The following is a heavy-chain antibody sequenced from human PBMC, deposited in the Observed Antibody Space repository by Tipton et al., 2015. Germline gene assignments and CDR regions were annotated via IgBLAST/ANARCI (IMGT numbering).Heavy chain of an antibody. CDR3: TTDPRKWWGSGGEYFDDY. CDR1: GFSSKDPWMNAW. V-gene: IGHV3-15*07. CDR2: IRSKTDGGTA. Sequence: GSLRLSCVASGFSSKDPWMNAWMNWVRQAPGKGLEWVGRIRSKTDGGTADYAAPVKGRFTISRDDSKNTLYMQMNSLETEDTGVYYCTTDPRKWWGSGGEYFDDYWGQGTLVTVSS. D-gene: IGHD2-21*01. J-gene: IGHJ4*02.